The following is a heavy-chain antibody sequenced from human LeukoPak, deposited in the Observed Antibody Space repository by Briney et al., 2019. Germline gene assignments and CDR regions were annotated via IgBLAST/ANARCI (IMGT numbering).Heavy chain of an antibody. Sequence: ASVKVSCKASGYSFSSFGISWLRPAPGQGLEWMGWISPYTQNTNFAQKFQGRVTLTADISTSIAYMEVRRLRSDDTAVYYCARDEETPTYPNWIDTWGQGTLVTVSS. CDR2: ISPYTQNT. CDR1: GYSFSSFG. V-gene: IGHV1-18*01. J-gene: IGHJ5*02. CDR3: ARDEETPTYPNWIDT. D-gene: IGHD1-1*01.